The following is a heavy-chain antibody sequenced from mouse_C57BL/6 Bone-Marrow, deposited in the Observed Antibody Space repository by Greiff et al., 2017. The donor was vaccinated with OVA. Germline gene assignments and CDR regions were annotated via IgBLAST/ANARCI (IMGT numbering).Heavy chain of an antibody. V-gene: IGHV5-17*01. J-gene: IGHJ4*01. CDR2: ISSGSSTI. D-gene: IGHD1-1*01. CDR1: GFTFSDYG. Sequence: EVQGVESGGGLVKPGGSLKLSCAASGFTFSDYGMHWVRQAPEKGLVWVAYISSGSSTIYYADTVKGRVTISRDNAKNTLFLQMTSLRSEDTAMYYCARAYGSRYRVFYAMDYWGQGTSVTVSS. CDR3: ARAYGSRYRVFYAMDY.